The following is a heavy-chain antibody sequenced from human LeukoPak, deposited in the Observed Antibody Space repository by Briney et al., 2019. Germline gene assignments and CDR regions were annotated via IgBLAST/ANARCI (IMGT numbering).Heavy chain of an antibody. V-gene: IGHV3-30-3*01. Sequence: PGRSLRLSCAASGFTFSSYAMHWVRQAPGKGLHWVAVISYDGSNKYYADSVKGRFTISRDNSKNTLYPQLNSLRPEDTALYYCARDGYCSSTGYSAYFFDSWGQGTLVTVSS. CDR1: GFTFSSYA. CDR2: ISYDGSNK. CDR3: ARDGYCSSTGYSAYFFDS. D-gene: IGHD2-2*03. J-gene: IGHJ4*02.